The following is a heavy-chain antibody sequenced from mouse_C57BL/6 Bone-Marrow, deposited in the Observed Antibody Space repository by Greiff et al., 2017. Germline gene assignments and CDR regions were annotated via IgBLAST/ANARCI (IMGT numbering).Heavy chain of an antibody. J-gene: IGHJ3*01. V-gene: IGHV5-9-1*02. Sequence: EVQVVESGEGLVKPGGSLKLSCAASGFTFSSYATSWVRQTPEKRLEWVAYISSGGDYFYYADTVKGRFTISRDNARNTLYLQMSSLKSEYTDMYDCTGSLDSSGFAYWRQGTLVTVSA. CDR3: TGSLDSSGFAY. CDR1: GFTFSSYA. CDR2: ISSGGDYF. D-gene: IGHD3-2*02.